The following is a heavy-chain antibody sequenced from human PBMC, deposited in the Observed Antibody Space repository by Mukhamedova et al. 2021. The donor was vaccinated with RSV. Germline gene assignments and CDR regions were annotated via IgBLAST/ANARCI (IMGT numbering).Heavy chain of an antibody. V-gene: IGHV3-23*01. CDR1: FA. J-gene: IGHJ4*01. CDR2: ITASGAGT. CDR3: AKEGYCSGSDCYRLFDY. D-gene: IGHD2-15*01. Sequence: FAMYWVRQAPGKGLECVSVITASGAGTHYADFVKGRFTISRDTSKNTVYLQMNSLRAGDTAVYYCAKEGYCSGSDCYRLFDYW.